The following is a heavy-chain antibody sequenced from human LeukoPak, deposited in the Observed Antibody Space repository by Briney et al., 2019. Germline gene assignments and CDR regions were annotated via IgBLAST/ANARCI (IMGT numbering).Heavy chain of an antibody. J-gene: IGHJ6*03. Sequence: SETLSLTCTVSGGSISSYYWSWIRQPPGKGLEWIGYIYDSGSTNYNPSLKSRVTISVDTSKNQFSLKLSSVTAADTAVYYCARVSATAAADHYYYYMDVWGKGTTVTVSS. CDR2: IYDSGST. V-gene: IGHV4-59*01. D-gene: IGHD5-12*01. CDR3: ARVSATAAADHYYYYMDV. CDR1: GGSISSYY.